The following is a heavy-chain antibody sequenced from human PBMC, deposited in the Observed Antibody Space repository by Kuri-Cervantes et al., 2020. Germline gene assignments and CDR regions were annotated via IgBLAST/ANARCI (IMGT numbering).Heavy chain of an antibody. CDR1: GFTFSSYA. J-gene: IGHJ6*03. Sequence: GGSLRLSCAASGFTFSSYAMHWVRQAPGKGLEWVAVISYDGSNKYYADSVKGRFTISRDNSKNTLYLQMNSLRAEDTALYYCAKFGSWIQFNYYYYYMDVWGKGTTVTVSS. D-gene: IGHD5-18*01. CDR2: ISYDGSNK. CDR3: AKFGSWIQFNYYYYYMDV. V-gene: IGHV3-30-3*02.